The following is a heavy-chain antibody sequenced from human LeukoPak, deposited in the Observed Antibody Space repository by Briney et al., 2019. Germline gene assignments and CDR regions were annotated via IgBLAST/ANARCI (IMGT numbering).Heavy chain of an antibody. D-gene: IGHD3-22*01. CDR2: ITSDESTT. V-gene: IGHV3-74*01. Sequence: GSLRLSCAVSVFSSSIYWMHGVRDAPREGVWCVARITSDESTTSYADSVKGRFTISRDNAKNTLYLQMNSLRAEDTAVYYCVRRAFDSSGNYPFDPWGQGTLVTVSS. CDR3: VRRAFDSSGNYPFDP. J-gene: IGHJ5*02. CDR1: VFSSSIYW.